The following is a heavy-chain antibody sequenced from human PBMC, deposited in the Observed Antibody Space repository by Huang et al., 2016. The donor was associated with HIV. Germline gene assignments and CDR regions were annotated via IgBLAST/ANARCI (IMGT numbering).Heavy chain of an antibody. CDR1: GGTFSSFH. V-gene: IGHV1-69*13. CDR3: ASLPKDTAMVTDAFDL. D-gene: IGHD5-18*01. CDR2: IIPIFHTP. Sequence: QVQLVQSGAEMKKPGSSVKVSCKASGGTFSSFHINWVRQAPGQGLEWMGGIIPIFHTPNYARKFLGRVTITADESTSTAYMELRTLVSNDTAVYFCASLPKDTAMVTDAFDLWGQGTLVTVSS. J-gene: IGHJ3*01.